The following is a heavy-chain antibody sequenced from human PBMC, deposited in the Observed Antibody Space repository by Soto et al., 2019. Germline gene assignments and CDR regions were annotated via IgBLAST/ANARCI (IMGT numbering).Heavy chain of an antibody. J-gene: IGHJ6*02. D-gene: IGHD3-22*01. CDR2: IKQDGSEK. CDR1: GFTFSSYW. Sequence: GGSLRLSCAASGFTFSSYWMSWVRQAPGKGLEWVANIKQDGSEKYYVDSVKGRFTISRDNAKNSLYLQMNSLRAEDTAVYYCASDIRRRTYYFDTTAYSLNYYFYPMDVWGQGTTVTVSS. V-gene: IGHV3-7*04. CDR3: ASDIRRRTYYFDTTAYSLNYYFYPMDV.